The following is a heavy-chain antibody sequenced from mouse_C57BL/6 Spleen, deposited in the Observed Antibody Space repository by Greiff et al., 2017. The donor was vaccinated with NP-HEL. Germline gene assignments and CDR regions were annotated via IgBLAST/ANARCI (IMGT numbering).Heavy chain of an antibody. V-gene: IGHV5-15*01. CDR1: GFTFSDYG. CDR3: ARRTTANYWYFDV. Sequence: EVQLVESGGGLVQPGGSLKLSCAASGFTFSDYGMAWVRQAPRKGPEWVAFISNLAYSIYYADTVTGRFTISRENAKNTLYLEMSSLRSEDTAMYYCARRTTANYWYFDVWGTGTTVTVSS. D-gene: IGHD1-2*01. CDR2: ISNLAYSI. J-gene: IGHJ1*03.